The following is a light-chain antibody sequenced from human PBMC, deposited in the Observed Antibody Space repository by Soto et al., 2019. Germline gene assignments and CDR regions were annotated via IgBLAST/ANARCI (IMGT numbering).Light chain of an antibody. CDR2: EVS. V-gene: IGLV2-23*02. Sequence: QFALTQPASVSGSPGQSITISCTGTSSDVGSYNLVSWYQHHPGKAPKLMIFEVSKRPSGVSNRFSGSKSGNTASLTISGLQAEDEAEYYCCSYAGTYVFGTGTKVTVL. J-gene: IGLJ1*01. CDR1: SSDVGSYNL. CDR3: CSYAGTYV.